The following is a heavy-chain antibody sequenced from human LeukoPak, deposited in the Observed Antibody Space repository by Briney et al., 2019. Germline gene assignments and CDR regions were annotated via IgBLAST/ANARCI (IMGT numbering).Heavy chain of an antibody. Sequence: GGSLRLSCVASGFTFSIHWMTWVRQAPGKGLEWVSVIYSGGSTYYADSVKGRFTISRDSSKNTLYPQMNSLRAEDTAVYYCARDSLGMSTLDSWGQGTLVTVSS. CDR1: GFTFSIHW. J-gene: IGHJ4*02. V-gene: IGHV3-53*01. CDR3: ARDSLGMSTLDS. CDR2: IYSGGST. D-gene: IGHD5/OR15-5a*01.